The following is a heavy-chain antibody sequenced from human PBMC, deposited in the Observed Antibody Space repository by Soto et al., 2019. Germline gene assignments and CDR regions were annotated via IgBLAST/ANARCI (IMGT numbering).Heavy chain of an antibody. Sequence: ASVKVSCKASGYTFTGYYMHWVRQAPGQGLEWMGWINPNSGGTNYAQKFQGWVTMTRDTSISTAYMELSRLRSDDTAVYYCAREAAARPLHYYGMDVWGQGTTVTV. D-gene: IGHD6-6*01. CDR3: AREAAARPLHYYGMDV. V-gene: IGHV1-2*04. CDR2: INPNSGGT. CDR1: GYTFTGYY. J-gene: IGHJ6*02.